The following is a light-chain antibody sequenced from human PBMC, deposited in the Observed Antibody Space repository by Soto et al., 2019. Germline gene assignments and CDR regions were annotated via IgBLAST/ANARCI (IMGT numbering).Light chain of an antibody. CDR1: GSNIGSDT. CDR2: SIN. V-gene: IGLV1-44*01. Sequence: QSVLTQPPSASGTPGQRVTISCSGSGSNIGSDTVNWYQQLPGTAPKLLIYSINQRPSGVPVRFSGSKSGTSASLAISGLQSDDEAEYYCAAWDDSLNGVVFGGGTKLTVL. CDR3: AAWDDSLNGVV. J-gene: IGLJ2*01.